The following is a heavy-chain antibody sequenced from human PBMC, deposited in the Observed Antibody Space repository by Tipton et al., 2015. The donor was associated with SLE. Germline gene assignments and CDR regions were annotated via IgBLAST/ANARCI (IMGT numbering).Heavy chain of an antibody. V-gene: IGHV3-9*01. CDR2: IGWNSGSI. J-gene: IGHJ2*01. Sequence: SLRLSCAASGFTFDDYAMHWVRQAPGKGLEWVAGIGWNSGSIGYADSVKGRFTISRDNAKNSLYLQMNSLRAEDTALYYCAKGYGDYGYWYFDLWGRGTLVTVSS. CDR3: AKGYGDYGYWYFDL. CDR1: GFTFDDYA. D-gene: IGHD4-17*01.